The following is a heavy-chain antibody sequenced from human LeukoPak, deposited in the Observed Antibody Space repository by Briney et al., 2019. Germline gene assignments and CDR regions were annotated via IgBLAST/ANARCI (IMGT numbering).Heavy chain of an antibody. J-gene: IGHJ3*02. V-gene: IGHV3-74*01. CDR2: IQYDGSTT. CDR3: ARALVAGVTLNALDI. CDR1: GFSFSSYW. Sequence: PGGSLRLSCAASGFSFSSYWMHWVRHAPGKGLVWVARIQYDGSTTNYADSVKGRFTISRDNAKKTLYVQMNSLRAEDTAVYYCARALVAGVTLNALDIWGQGTMVTVSS. D-gene: IGHD2-15*01.